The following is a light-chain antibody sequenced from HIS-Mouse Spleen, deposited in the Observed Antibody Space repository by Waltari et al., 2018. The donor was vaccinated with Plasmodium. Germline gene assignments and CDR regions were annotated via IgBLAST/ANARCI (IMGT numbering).Light chain of an antibody. Sequence: SYELTQPPSVSVSPGQTARITCSGDALPKQYAYWYQQKSGQSPVLVIYEGSKRPSGIPERFSGSSSGTMATLTISGAQVEDEADYDCYSTDSSGNHRVFGGGTKLTVL. CDR2: EGS. V-gene: IGLV3-10*01. J-gene: IGLJ3*02. CDR3: YSTDSSGNHRV. CDR1: ALPKQY.